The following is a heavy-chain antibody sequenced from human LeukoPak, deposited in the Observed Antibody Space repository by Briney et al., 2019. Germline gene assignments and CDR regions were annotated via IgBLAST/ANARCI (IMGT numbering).Heavy chain of an antibody. V-gene: IGHV4-59*01. J-gene: IGHJ4*02. D-gene: IGHD3-3*01. CDR2: IYYTGST. CDR3: ASWPHYDFWSGYPH. Sequence: SETLSLTCTVSGGSISRYYWGWIRQPPGKGLEYIGYIYYTGSTNYNPSLKSRVTISVDTSKNQFSLKLTSVTAADTAVYYCASWPHYDFWSGYPHWGQGTLVTVSS. CDR1: GGSISRYY.